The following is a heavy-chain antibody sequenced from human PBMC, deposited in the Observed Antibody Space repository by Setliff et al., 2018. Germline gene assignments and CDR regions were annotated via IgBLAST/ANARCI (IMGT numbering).Heavy chain of an antibody. D-gene: IGHD6-19*01. CDR2: IYYSGST. J-gene: IGHJ2*01. CDR1: GMSFSEHY. CDR3: ARSRTIAVKGGVFAV. Sequence: SETLSLTCVVDGMSFSEHYWSWIRQHPGKGLEWIGYIYYSGSTYYNPSLKSRVTISLDTSKNQFSLELSSVTAADTAVYYCARSRTIAVKGGVFAVWGRGTLVTVSS. V-gene: IGHV4-31*11.